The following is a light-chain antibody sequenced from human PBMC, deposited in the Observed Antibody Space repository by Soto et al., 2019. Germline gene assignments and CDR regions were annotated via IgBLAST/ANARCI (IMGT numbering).Light chain of an antibody. CDR1: SSDVGGYNY. V-gene: IGLV2-14*01. CDR2: DVS. Sequence: QSALTQPASVSGSPGQSITISCTGTSSDVGGYNYVSWYQQHPGKAPKLMIYDVSNRPSGVSNRFSGSKSVNTASLTVSGLQAEDEADYYCSSYAGNMNLIFGGGTKLTVL. CDR3: SSYAGNMNLI. J-gene: IGLJ2*01.